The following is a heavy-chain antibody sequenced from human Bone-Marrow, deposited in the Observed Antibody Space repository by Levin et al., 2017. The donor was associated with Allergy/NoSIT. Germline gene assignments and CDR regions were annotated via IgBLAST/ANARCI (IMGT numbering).Heavy chain of an antibody. D-gene: IGHD4-17*01. Sequence: GESLKISCAASGFTFSGYAMHWVRQAPGKGLEWVAVISYDGGNTYYADPVKGRFTISRDNSKNTLYLQVNSLRTEDTAVYYCAKDLNYGDYVFYFDYWGQGTLVTVSS. CDR2: ISYDGGNT. CDR1: GFTFSGYA. J-gene: IGHJ4*02. CDR3: AKDLNYGDYVFYFDY. V-gene: IGHV3-30*18.